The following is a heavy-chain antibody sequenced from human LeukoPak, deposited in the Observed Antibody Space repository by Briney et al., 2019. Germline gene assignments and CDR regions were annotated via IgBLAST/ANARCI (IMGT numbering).Heavy chain of an antibody. Sequence: GESLKISCKGSGYSFTSYWIGWVRRMPGKGLEWVGIISFGDSDSRYSPSIQGQVTISVDKSINTAYLQWSSLKASDTAMYFCATARPHRGFDVWGQGTMVTVSS. CDR3: ATARPHRGFDV. J-gene: IGHJ3*01. CDR2: ISFGDSDS. CDR1: GYSFTSYW. V-gene: IGHV5-51*01.